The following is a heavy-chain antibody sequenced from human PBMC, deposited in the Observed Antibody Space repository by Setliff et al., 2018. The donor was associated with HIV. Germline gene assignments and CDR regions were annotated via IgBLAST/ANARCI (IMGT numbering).Heavy chain of an antibody. CDR2: IYTSGTT. J-gene: IGHJ5*02. V-gene: IGHV4-61*02. CDR1: GGSISSGLYY. Sequence: SETLSLTCTVSGGSISSGLYYWSWIRQPAGKGLEWIGRIYTSGTTNYNPSLKSRVTISVDTSKNQFSLKLSSVTAADTAVYYSARDIAQYSSGWYKGGWFDPWGQGTLVTVSS. D-gene: IGHD6-19*01. CDR3: ARDIAQYSSGWYKGGWFDP.